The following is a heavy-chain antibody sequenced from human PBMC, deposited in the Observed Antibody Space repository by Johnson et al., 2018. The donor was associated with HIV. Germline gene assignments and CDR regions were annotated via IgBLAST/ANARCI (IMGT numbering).Heavy chain of an antibody. V-gene: IGHV3-30-3*01. J-gene: IGHJ3*02. CDR1: GFTFSSYA. D-gene: IGHD5-18*01. Sequence: VQLVESGGGLVQPGGSLRLSCAASGFTFSSYAMHWVRQAPGKGLEWVAVISYDGSNKYYADSVKGRFTISRDNSKNTLYLQMNSLRAEDTAVYYCARYNYGFGDAFDIWGQGTMVTVSS. CDR2: ISYDGSNK. CDR3: ARYNYGFGDAFDI.